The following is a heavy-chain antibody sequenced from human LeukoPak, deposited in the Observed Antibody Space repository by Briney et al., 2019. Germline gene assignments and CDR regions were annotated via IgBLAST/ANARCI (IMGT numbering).Heavy chain of an antibody. CDR3: ARQFKGLLDS. V-gene: IGHV4-59*08. CDR1: GGAVRDSKY. J-gene: IGHJ4*02. Sequence: PSETLSLTCSVSGGAVRDSKYWTWIRKSPEKRLEWIGYISNGGSTEYNPSLRSRVTISLDTSKNQFSLKLLSLPTADRAVYYCARQFKGLLDSWGQGTLVTVSS. CDR2: ISNGGST.